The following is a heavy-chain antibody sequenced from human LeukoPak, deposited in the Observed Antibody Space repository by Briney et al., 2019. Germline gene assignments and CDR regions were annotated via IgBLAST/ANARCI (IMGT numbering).Heavy chain of an antibody. J-gene: IGHJ4*02. CDR3: ARGRLGLQLWLPEFDY. V-gene: IGHV4-30-2*01. D-gene: IGHD5-18*01. Sequence: SQTLSLTCAVSGVSISSGGYGWRWVREPPGKGLEWIGYIYHSGSNYYNPSLKSRFTISVDRSKNQFSLKLSSVTAADTAVYYCARGRLGLQLWLPEFDYWGQGTLVTVSS. CDR2: IYHSGSN. CDR1: GVSISSGGYG.